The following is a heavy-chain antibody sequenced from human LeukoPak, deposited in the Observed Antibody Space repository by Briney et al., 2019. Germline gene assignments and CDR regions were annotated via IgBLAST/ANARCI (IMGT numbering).Heavy chain of an antibody. CDR3: ARDELHILTGYYYFDY. CDR1: GFTFSSYS. D-gene: IGHD3-9*01. Sequence: GGSLRLSCAASGFTFSSYSMNWVRQAPGKGLEWVSSISSSSSYIYYADSVKGRFTISRDNAKKSLYLQMNSLRAEDTAVYYCARDELHILTGYYYFDYWGQGTLVTVSS. V-gene: IGHV3-21*01. J-gene: IGHJ4*02. CDR2: ISSSSSYI.